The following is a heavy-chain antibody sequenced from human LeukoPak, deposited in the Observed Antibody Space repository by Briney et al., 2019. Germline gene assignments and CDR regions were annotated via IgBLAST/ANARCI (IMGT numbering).Heavy chain of an antibody. J-gene: IGHJ4*02. CDR1: GFIFSTFA. V-gene: IGHV3-23*01. D-gene: IGHD3-22*01. CDR2: ISGSGGST. Sequence: PGGSLRLSCAASGFIFSTFAMSWVRQAPGKGLEWVSGISGSGGSTHYADSVEGRFTISRDNSKNMLYLQMNSLRVGDTAVYYCAKDLPGERGGYFDYWGQGTLVTVSS. CDR3: AKDLPGERGGYFDY.